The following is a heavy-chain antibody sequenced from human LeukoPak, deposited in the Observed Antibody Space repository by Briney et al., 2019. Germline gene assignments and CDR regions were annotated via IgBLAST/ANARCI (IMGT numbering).Heavy chain of an antibody. Sequence: PSETLSLACAVSGGSISSGGYSWSWIRQPPGKGLEWIGYIYHSGSTYYNPSLKSRVTISVDRSKNQFSLKLSSVTAADTAVYYCARLYDILNYFDYWGQGTLVTVSS. V-gene: IGHV4-30-2*01. CDR3: ARLYDILNYFDY. CDR1: GGSISSGGYS. D-gene: IGHD3-9*01. CDR2: IYHSGST. J-gene: IGHJ4*02.